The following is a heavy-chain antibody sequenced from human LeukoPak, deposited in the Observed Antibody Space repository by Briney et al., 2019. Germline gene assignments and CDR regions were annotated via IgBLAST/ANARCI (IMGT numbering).Heavy chain of an antibody. Sequence: GASVKVSCKASGYTFTSYGISWVRQAPGQGLEWMGWISAYNGNTNYAQKFQGRVTMTEDTSTDTAYMELSSLRSDDTAVYYCARDYDAFDIWGQGTMVTVSS. CDR3: ARDYDAFDI. V-gene: IGHV1-18*01. CDR2: ISAYNGNT. CDR1: GYTFTSYG. J-gene: IGHJ3*02.